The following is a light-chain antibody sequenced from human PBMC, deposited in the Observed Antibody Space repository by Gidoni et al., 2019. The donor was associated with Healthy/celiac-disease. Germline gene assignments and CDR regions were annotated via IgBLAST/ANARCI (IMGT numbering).Light chain of an antibody. J-gene: IGKJ4*01. CDR3: QQSYSTPPT. Sequence: DIQMTQSPSSLSASVGDRVTITCRASQSISSYLNWYQQKPGKAPKLLIYAAFSLQSGVPSRFSGSGSGTDFTLTISSLQPEDFATYYCQQSYSTPPTFAGGTKVEIK. CDR1: QSISSY. V-gene: IGKV1-39*01. CDR2: AAF.